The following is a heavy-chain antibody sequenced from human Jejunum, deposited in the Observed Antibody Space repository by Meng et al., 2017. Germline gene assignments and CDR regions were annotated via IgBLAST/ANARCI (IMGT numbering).Heavy chain of an antibody. CDR1: GVSVSCHRVT. D-gene: IGHD3-10*01. CDR3: ARVRGGVFEN. Sequence: LQLQPASPGLVKTAVTLPSTCAIPGVSVSCHRVTWNWIRQSPSRGFEWLGRTYYRSKWDNDYAVSVKSRITISADTSKNPFSLQLNSVTTEDTAVYYCARVRGGVFENWARGTLSPSPQ. CDR2: TYYRSKWDN. J-gene: IGHJ4*02. V-gene: IGHV6-1*01.